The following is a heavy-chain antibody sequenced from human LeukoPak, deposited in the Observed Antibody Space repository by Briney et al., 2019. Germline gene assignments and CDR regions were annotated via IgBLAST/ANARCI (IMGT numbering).Heavy chain of an antibody. D-gene: IGHD3-22*01. V-gene: IGHV5-51*01. CDR3: ARQLYYYDTSDAFDI. J-gene: IGHJ3*02. CDR2: IYACDSDT. Sequence: GESLNISCKGSGYSFTSYWIGWVRQMPGKGLEWMGIIYACDSDTRYSPSFQSQVTISADKSISTAYLQWSSLKASDPAMYYCARQLYYYDTSDAFDIWGQGTMVTVSS. CDR1: GYSFTSYW.